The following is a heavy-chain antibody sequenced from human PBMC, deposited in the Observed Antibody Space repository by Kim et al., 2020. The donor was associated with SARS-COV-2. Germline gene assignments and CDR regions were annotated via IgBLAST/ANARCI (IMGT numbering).Heavy chain of an antibody. CDR1: GFTFSSYE. D-gene: IGHD3-3*01. V-gene: IGHV3-48*03. CDR2: ISSSGSTI. CDR3: AREPPLRYYEFWGGYITEEDELDR. J-gene: IGHJ4*02. Sequence: GGSLRLSCAASGFTFSSYEMNWVRQAPGKGLEWVSYISSSGSTIYYADSVKGRFTISRDNAKNSLYLQMNSLRAEDTAVYYCAREPPLRYYEFWGGYITEEDELDRWGQGTLVTVSS.